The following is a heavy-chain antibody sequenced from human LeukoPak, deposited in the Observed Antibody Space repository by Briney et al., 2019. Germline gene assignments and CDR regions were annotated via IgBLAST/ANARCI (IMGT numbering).Heavy chain of an antibody. J-gene: IGHJ4*02. Sequence: PSETLSLTCTVSGGSISSYYWSWIRQPPGKGLEWIGYIYYSGSTNYNPSLKSRVTISVDTSKNQFSLKLSSVTAADTAVYYCARVGVGIYYYDNSGYFDYWGQGTLVTVSS. CDR1: GGSISSYY. V-gene: IGHV4-59*01. CDR3: ARVGVGIYYYDNSGYFDY. D-gene: IGHD3-22*01. CDR2: IYYSGST.